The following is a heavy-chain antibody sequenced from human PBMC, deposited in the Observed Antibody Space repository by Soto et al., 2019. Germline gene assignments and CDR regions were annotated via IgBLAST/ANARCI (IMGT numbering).Heavy chain of an antibody. J-gene: IGHJ6*02. CDR3: APGRGGTTYDYYGMAV. CDR1: GYTLTELS. CDR2: FDPEDGET. Sequence: ASVKVSCKVSGYTLTELSMHWVRQAPGKGLEWMGGFDPEDGETIYAQKFQGRVTMTEDTSTDTAYMELSSLRSEDTAVYYCAPGRGGTTYDYYGMAVWGQGTTVTVSS. V-gene: IGHV1-24*01. D-gene: IGHD1-7*01.